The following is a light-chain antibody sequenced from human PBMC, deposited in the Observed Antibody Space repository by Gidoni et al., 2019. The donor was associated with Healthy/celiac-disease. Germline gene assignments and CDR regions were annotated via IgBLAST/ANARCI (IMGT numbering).Light chain of an antibody. CDR1: QSVSSSY. J-gene: IGKJ4*01. V-gene: IGKV3-20*01. CDR2: GAS. CDR3: QQYGSP. Sequence: TQSPGTLSLSPGERDTLSCRASQSVSSSYLAWYQQKPGQAPRLLIYGASSRATGIPDRFSGSGSGTDFTLTISRLEPEDFAVYYCQQYGSPFGGGTKVEIK.